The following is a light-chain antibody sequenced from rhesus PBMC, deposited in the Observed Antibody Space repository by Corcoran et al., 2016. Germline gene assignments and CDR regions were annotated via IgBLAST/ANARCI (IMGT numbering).Light chain of an antibody. CDR1: QGIASW. CDR2: KAS. J-gene: IGKJ3*01. Sequence: DIQMTQSPSSLSASVGDTVIITCQASQGIASWLAWYQQRPGKAPKLLIYKASSLQSGVPSRFSGSESRTDFSLIIRNLQPEDFAIYYCLQYDSSPFTFGPGTKLDIK. CDR3: LQYDSSPFT. V-gene: IGKV1-22*01.